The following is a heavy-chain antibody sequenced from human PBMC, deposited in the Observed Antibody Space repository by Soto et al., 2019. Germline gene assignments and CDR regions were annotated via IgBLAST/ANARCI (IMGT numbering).Heavy chain of an antibody. CDR1: GFTFSSYS. CDR3: ARTCSSTWLVARY. CDR2: ISYDGIKE. J-gene: IGHJ4*02. D-gene: IGHD2-2*01. Sequence: QLRLVESGGGVVQPGGSLRLSCVTSGFTFSSYSLHWVRQAPGKGLEWVALISYDGIKEYYADSVKGRFTISRDNSGNTLYLQMDSLRPDDTTIYYCARTCSSTWLVARYWGQATLVTVSS. V-gene: IGHV3-30-3*01.